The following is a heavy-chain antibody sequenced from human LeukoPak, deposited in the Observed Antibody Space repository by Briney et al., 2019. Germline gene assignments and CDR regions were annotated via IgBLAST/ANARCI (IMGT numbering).Heavy chain of an antibody. CDR1: GFTFSSYS. CDR2: ISSSSSTI. D-gene: IGHD2-21*02. V-gene: IGHV3-48*02. CDR3: ARDWIEYCGGDCYFDY. Sequence: GGSLRLSCAASGFTFSSYSMNWVRQAPGKGLEWVSYISSSSSTIYYADSVKGRFTISRDNAKNPLYLQMNSLRDEDTAVYYCARDWIEYCGGDCYFDYWGQGTLVTVSS. J-gene: IGHJ4*02.